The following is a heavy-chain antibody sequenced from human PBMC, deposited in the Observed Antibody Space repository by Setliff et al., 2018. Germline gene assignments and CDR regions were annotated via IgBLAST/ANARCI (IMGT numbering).Heavy chain of an antibody. D-gene: IGHD6-13*01. CDR1: GFTFDDYG. CDR2: LSWRGDNI. Sequence: GESLKISCLASGFTFDDYGVSWVRQAPGKGLEWVSGLSWRGDNIGYADSVKGRFTISRDNAKNSLYLQMTSLRAEDTALYYCARGRPLYSSPVDYWGQGTLVTVSS. CDR3: ARGRPLYSSPVDY. J-gene: IGHJ4*02. V-gene: IGHV3-20*04.